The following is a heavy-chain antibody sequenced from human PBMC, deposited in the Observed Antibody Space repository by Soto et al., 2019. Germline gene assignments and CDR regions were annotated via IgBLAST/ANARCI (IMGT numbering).Heavy chain of an antibody. V-gene: IGHV3-11*01. CDR1: GFTFSDYY. CDR3: ARRLGYCSGGGCPTDS. CDR2: ISNSGTTI. J-gene: IGHJ4*02. Sequence: QVQLVESGGGLVKPGGSLRLSCAASGFTFSDYYMYWIRQAPGKGLDWVSYISNSGTTIYYADSVKGRFTISRDNAKNTLFLQMNSLRAEDTAVYYCARRLGYCSGGGCPTDSWGQGTLVTVSS. D-gene: IGHD2-15*01.